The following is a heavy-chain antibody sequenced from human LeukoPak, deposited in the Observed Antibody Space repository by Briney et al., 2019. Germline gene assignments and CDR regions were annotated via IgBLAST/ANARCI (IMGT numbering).Heavy chain of an antibody. CDR3: AREAGTTGVDY. Sequence: GGSLRLSCAASGFTFSSYAMSWVRQAPGKGLEWVAVIWYDGSNKYYADSVKGRFTISRDNSKNTLYLQMNSLRAEDTAVYYCAREAGTTGVDYWGQGTLVTVSS. CDR2: IWYDGSNK. CDR1: GFTFSSYA. D-gene: IGHD1-1*01. J-gene: IGHJ4*02. V-gene: IGHV3-33*08.